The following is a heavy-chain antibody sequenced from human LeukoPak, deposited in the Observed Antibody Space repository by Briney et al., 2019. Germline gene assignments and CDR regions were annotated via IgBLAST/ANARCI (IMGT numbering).Heavy chain of an antibody. CDR2: FDPEDGET. CDR3: ATGNRIVGAYLGFDY. D-gene: IGHD1-26*01. CDR1: GYTLTELS. Sequence: GASVKDSCKVSGYTLTELSMHWVRQAPGKGLEWMGGFDPEDGETIYAQKFQGRVTMTEDTSTDTAYMELSSLRSEDTAVYYCATGNRIVGAYLGFDYWGQGTLVTVSS. V-gene: IGHV1-24*01. J-gene: IGHJ4*02.